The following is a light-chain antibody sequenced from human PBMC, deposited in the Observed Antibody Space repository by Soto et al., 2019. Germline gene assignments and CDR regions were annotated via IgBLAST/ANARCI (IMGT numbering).Light chain of an antibody. CDR3: SSYTVSAAPYV. Sequence: QSVLTLPPSASGPPGQRVTFSCSGCSSNIGRDTVNLYRQLPGTAPSRRPSGVPDRFSGSKSATSAPLAVSGLQSEAGANYYCSSYTVSAAPYVFGTGTKVTVL. V-gene: IGLV1-44*01. J-gene: IGLJ1*01. CDR1: SSNIGRDT. CDR2: S.